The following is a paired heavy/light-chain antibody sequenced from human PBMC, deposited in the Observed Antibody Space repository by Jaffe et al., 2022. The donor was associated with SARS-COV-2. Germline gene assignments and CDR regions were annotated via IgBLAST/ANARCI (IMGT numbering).Heavy chain of an antibody. Sequence: QVQLQGSGPGLVKPSETLSLTCSVSGDSINNFYWSWIRLPAGKGLEWIGRIHSSGSTNYSPSLRSRVTMSVDASKNQFSLKLSSVTAADTAVYYCARVGNDAFDYWGQGTLVTVSS. J-gene: IGHJ4*02. CDR3: ARVGNDAFDY. CDR1: GDSINNFY. V-gene: IGHV4-4*07. CDR2: IHSSGST. D-gene: IGHD1-1*01.
Light chain of an antibody. CDR3: SSYAGSNTLYV. V-gene: IGLV2-8*01. CDR2: EVS. J-gene: IGLJ1*01. Sequence: QSALTQPPSASGSPGQSVTISCTGTSSDVGRYNYVSWYQQHPGKAPKLMIYEVSKRPSGVPDRFSGSKSGNTASLTVSGLQAEDEAEYYCSSYAGSNTLYVFGTGTKVTVL. CDR1: SSDVGRYNY.